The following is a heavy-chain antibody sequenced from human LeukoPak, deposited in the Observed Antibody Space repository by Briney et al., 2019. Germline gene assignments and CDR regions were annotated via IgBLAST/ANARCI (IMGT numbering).Heavy chain of an antibody. V-gene: IGHV1-18*04. CDR1: GYTFTSYG. D-gene: IGHD3-22*01. CDR2: ISPYNGNT. CDR3: ARVIVETGANYFDP. J-gene: IGHJ5*02. Sequence: ASVKVSCKASGYTFTSYGITWVRQAPGQGLEWMGWISPYNGNTNYAQKLQGRVTTTTDTSTSTAYVELRSLRSDDTAVYYCARVIVETGANYFDPWGQGTLVTVSS.